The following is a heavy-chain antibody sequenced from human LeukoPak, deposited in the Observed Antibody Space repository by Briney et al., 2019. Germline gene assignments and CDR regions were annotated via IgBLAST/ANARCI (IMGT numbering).Heavy chain of an antibody. V-gene: IGHV1-69*05. CDR3: ARQKYYNCNAPDYYYYMDV. CDR2: IIPTFDSA. J-gene: IGHJ6*03. CDR1: GGTFSSYD. Sequence: ASVKVTCKASGGTFSSYDLSWVGQAPGQGLEWMGGIIPTFDSANYAKRFHGRVTITTEETTSSASMELSSLTSEDRAVYCCARQKYYNCNAPDYYYYMDVWGKGTTVTVSS. D-gene: IGHD1-1*01.